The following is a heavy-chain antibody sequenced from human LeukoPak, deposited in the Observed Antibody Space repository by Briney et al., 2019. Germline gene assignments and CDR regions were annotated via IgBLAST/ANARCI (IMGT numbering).Heavy chain of an antibody. CDR2: ISYDGRNQ. CDR3: AKSRAPNYGDYAWYFDY. V-gene: IGHV3-30*18. J-gene: IGHJ4*02. D-gene: IGHD4-17*01. Sequence: GRSLRLSCAASGFTFSSYGMHWVRQAPGKGLEWVAVISYDGRNQYYADSMKGRFTISRDNSMHTLYLHMDSLRVEDTAVYFCAKSRAPNYGDYAWYFDYWGQGALVTVSS. CDR1: GFTFSSYG.